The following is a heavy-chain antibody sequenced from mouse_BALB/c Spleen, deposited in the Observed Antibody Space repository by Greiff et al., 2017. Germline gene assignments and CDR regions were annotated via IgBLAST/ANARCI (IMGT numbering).Heavy chain of an antibody. CDR1: GYSITSGYY. J-gene: IGHJ4*01. CDR3: ARGDYGRVYAMDY. D-gene: IGHD1-2*01. V-gene: IGHV3-6*02. CDR2: ISYDGSN. Sequence: EVQLQQSGPGLVKPSQSLSLTCSVTGYSITSGYYWNWIRQFPGNKLEWMGYISYDGSNNYNPSLKNRISITRDTSKNQFFLKLNSVTTEDTATYYCARGDYGRVYAMDYWGQGTSVTVSS.